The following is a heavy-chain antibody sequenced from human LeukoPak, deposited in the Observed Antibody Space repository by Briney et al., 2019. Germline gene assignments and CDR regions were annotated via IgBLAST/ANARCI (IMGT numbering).Heavy chain of an antibody. CDR3: ARDGGVAVSGPPGY. CDR1: GYSISSGYY. CDR2: IFHTGNT. V-gene: IGHV4-38-2*02. J-gene: IGHJ4*02. D-gene: IGHD6-19*01. Sequence: PSETLSLTCGVSGYSISSGYYWGWIRQPPGKGLEWIGSIFHTGNTYYNPSLKRRVTMSVDTSKNQFSLKLSSVTAADTAVYYCARDGGVAVSGPPGYWGQGTLVTVSS.